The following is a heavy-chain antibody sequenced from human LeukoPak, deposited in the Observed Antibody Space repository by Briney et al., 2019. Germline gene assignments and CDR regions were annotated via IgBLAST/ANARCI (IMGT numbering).Heavy chain of an antibody. CDR3: ARPSTYYYDSSGHGAFDI. Sequence: SETLSLTFTVSGGSISSHYWSWIRQPPGKGLEWIGYIFYTGSTNYNPSLKSRVTISVDTSKNQFSLKLSSVTAADTAVYYCARPSTYYYDSSGHGAFDIWGQGTMVTVSS. D-gene: IGHD3-22*01. CDR2: IFYTGST. J-gene: IGHJ3*02. V-gene: IGHV4-59*08. CDR1: GGSISSHY.